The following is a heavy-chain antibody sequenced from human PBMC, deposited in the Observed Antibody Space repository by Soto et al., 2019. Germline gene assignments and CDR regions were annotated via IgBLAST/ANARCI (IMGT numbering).Heavy chain of an antibody. D-gene: IGHD2-8*01. CDR2: VNSGGDN. CDR3: ARRNSCNNACCYPNLEF. V-gene: IGHV4-39*01. CDR1: GESISNKICY. J-gene: IGHJ4*02. Sequence: SVTLSLTCSLWGESISNKICYRSWVRQYRESGLEWLGTVNSGGDNDCNPSLQRRVTMCVDTSENQFSLKLGSVTVADTPVYFYARRNSCNNACCYPNLEFWSQRIVGTASS.